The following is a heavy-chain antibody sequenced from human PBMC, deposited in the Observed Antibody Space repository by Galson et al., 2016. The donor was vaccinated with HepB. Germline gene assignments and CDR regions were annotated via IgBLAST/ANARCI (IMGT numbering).Heavy chain of an antibody. V-gene: IGHV3-30*03. CDR3: ARDGRIYCSSASCHDHFHY. CDR2: ISYDGSNN. J-gene: IGHJ4*02. D-gene: IGHD2-2*01. Sequence: SLRLSCAASGFTFSSYGMHWVRQAPGKGLEWVAFISYDGSNNKYADAENGRSTISRDNSKKTLYLQMNSLRAEDPAVYYCARDGRIYCSSASCHDHFHYWGQGTLVTVSS. CDR1: GFTFSSYG.